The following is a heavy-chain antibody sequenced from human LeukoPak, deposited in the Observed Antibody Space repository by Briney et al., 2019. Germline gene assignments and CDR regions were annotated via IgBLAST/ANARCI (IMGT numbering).Heavy chain of an antibody. CDR1: GGSISSYF. CDR2: IYTSGTT. J-gene: IGHJ4*02. D-gene: IGHD5-12*01. Sequence: SETLSLTCTVSGGSISSYFWSWIRQPAGKGLEWIGRIYTSGTTNYNTTLKSRLTMSVDTSKNQFSLRLSSVTAADTAVYYCATRYGGYVRYWGQGTLVTVSS. V-gene: IGHV4-4*07. CDR3: ATRYGGYVRY.